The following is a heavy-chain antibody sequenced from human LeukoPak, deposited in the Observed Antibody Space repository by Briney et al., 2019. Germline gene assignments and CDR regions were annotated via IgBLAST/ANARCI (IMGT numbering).Heavy chain of an antibody. CDR3: ARGFRRGYSYDYYGMDV. J-gene: IGHJ6*02. CDR1: GGSFSDYY. Sequence: SETLSLICAVYGGSFSDYYWNWIRQSPGKGLEWIGEINHSGSTRYNPSLTGRVTISVDTSKNQFSLKLSSVTAADTAVYYCARGFRRGYSYDYYGMDVWGQGTTVTVS. D-gene: IGHD5-18*01. V-gene: IGHV4-34*01. CDR2: INHSGST.